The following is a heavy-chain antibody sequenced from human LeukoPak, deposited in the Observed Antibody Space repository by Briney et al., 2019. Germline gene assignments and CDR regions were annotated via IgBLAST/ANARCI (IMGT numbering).Heavy chain of an antibody. D-gene: IGHD6-6*01. CDR2: VYYTGST. Sequence: PSQTPSLTCTVSGGSVTSGGYYWSWIRQHPEKGLEWIGYVYYTGSTYYNPSLKSRVTISSDTSKNQFSLKVSSVTAADTAVYYCARISAGRYGMDVWGQGTTVTVSS. J-gene: IGHJ6*02. CDR1: GGSVTSGGYY. CDR3: ARISAGRYGMDV. V-gene: IGHV4-31*03.